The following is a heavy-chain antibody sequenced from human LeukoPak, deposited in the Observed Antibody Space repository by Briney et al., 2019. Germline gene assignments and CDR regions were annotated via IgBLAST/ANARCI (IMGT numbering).Heavy chain of an antibody. D-gene: IGHD6-19*01. CDR3: ARGPKASLQWLVHFDY. J-gene: IGHJ4*02. Sequence: SESLSLTCAVYGGSFSGYYWSWIRQPPGKGLEWIGEINHSGSTNYNPSLKSRVTISVDTSKNQFSLKLSSVTAADTAVYYCARGPKASLQWLVHFDYWGQGTLVTASS. V-gene: IGHV4-34*01. CDR1: GGSFSGYY. CDR2: INHSGST.